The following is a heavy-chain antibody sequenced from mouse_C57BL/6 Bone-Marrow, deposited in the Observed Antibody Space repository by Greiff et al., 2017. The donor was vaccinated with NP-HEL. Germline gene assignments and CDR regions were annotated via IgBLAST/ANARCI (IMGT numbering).Heavy chain of an antibody. D-gene: IGHD2-5*01. CDR3: TRDYSNYPRYFDV. V-gene: IGHV5-9-1*02. Sequence: EVKVVESGEGLVKPGGSLKLSCAASGFTFSSYAMSWVRQTPEKRLEWVAYISSGGDYIYYADTVKGRFTISRDNARNTLYLQMSSLKSEDTAMYYCTRDYSNYPRYFDVWGTGTTVTVSS. J-gene: IGHJ1*03. CDR1: GFTFSSYA. CDR2: ISSGGDYI.